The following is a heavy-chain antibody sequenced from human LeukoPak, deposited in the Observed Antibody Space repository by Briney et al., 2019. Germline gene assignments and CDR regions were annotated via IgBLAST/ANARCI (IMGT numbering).Heavy chain of an antibody. D-gene: IGHD6-19*01. CDR1: GYTFTSYG. CDR3: ARDEFCSGCPEGILDY. J-gene: IGHJ4*02. Sequence: ASVKVSCKASGYTFTSYGISWVRQAPGQGLEWMGWISAYNGNTNYAQKLQGRVTMTTDTSTSTAYMELRSLRSDDTAVYYCARDEFCSGCPEGILDYWGQGTLVTVSS. V-gene: IGHV1-18*01. CDR2: ISAYNGNT.